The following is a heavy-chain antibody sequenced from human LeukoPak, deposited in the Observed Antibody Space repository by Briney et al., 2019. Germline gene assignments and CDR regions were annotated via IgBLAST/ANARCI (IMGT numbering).Heavy chain of an antibody. D-gene: IGHD3-10*01. CDR2: INHSGST. J-gene: IGHJ5*02. CDR3: ARSMHYYGSGSYAWFDP. CDR1: GGSFSSYY. Sequence: SETLSLTCAVYGGSFSSYYWSWIRQPPGKGLEWIGEINHSGSTNYNPSLKSRVTISVETTKNQFSLKLSSVTAADTAVYYCARSMHYYGSGSYAWFDPWGQGTLVTVSS. V-gene: IGHV4-34*01.